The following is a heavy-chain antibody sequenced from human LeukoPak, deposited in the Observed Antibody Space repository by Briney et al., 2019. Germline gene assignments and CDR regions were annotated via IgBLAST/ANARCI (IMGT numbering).Heavy chain of an antibody. D-gene: IGHD4-17*01. Sequence: GGSLRLSCAASGFTFSSYGMHWVRQAPGKGLEWVAVISYDGSNKYYADSVKGRFTISRDNAKNSLYLQMNSLRAEDAAVYYCARDPVLDYWGQGTLVTVSS. CDR1: GFTFSSYG. CDR2: ISYDGSNK. J-gene: IGHJ4*02. V-gene: IGHV3-30*03. CDR3: ARDPVLDY.